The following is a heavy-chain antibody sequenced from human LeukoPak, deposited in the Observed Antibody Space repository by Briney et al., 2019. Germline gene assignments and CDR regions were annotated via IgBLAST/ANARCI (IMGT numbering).Heavy chain of an antibody. CDR2: ISISSGSI. CDR1: GFTFTSYT. J-gene: IGHJ3*01. V-gene: IGHV3-48*02. Sequence: GGSLRLSCAASGFTFTSYTMNWVRQAPGKGLEWVSYISISSGSIYYADSVRGRFTISRDNAKNSLYLQMNSLRDEDTAMYYCARGGYSSGWSRSAFDVWGQGTMVTVSS. D-gene: IGHD6-19*01. CDR3: ARGGYSSGWSRSAFDV.